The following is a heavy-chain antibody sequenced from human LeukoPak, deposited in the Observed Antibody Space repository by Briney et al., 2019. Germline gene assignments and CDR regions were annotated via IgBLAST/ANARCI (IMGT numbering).Heavy chain of an antibody. V-gene: IGHV3-9*01. J-gene: IGHJ3*02. Sequence: GRSLRLSCAASGFIFDDHGMHWVRQAPGKGLEWASGISWSSGIIGYADSVKGRFTISRDNAKNPLDLQMESLRAEDTAVYYCAKDTGSPADAITMEDNAFDIWGQGTMVTVSS. CDR3: AKDTGSPADAITMEDNAFDI. CDR1: GFIFDDHG. D-gene: IGHD3-3*01. CDR2: ISWSSGII.